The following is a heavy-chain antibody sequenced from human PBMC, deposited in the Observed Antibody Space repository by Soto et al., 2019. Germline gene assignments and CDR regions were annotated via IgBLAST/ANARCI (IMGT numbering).Heavy chain of an antibody. V-gene: IGHV3-21*01. J-gene: IGHJ6*02. CDR3: ARDRGNSPYYYYYGMDV. D-gene: IGHD3-10*01. CDR2: ISSSSSYI. CDR1: GFTFISYS. Sequence: GGSLRLSCAASGFTFISYSINLGRHAPWKGLEWVSSISSSSSYIYYADSVKGRFTISRDNAKNSLYLQMNSLRAEDTAVYYCARDRGNSPYYYYYGMDVWGQGTTVTVSS.